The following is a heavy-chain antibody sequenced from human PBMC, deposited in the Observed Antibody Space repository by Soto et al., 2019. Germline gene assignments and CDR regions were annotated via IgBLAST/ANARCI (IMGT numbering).Heavy chain of an antibody. CDR2: ISSSGSTI. CDR3: ARDWVDIVVVVAATVDAFDI. CDR1: GFTFSDYY. V-gene: IGHV3-11*01. J-gene: IGHJ3*02. D-gene: IGHD2-15*01. Sequence: GGSLRLSCAASGFTFSDYYMSWIRQAPGKGLEWVSYISSSGSTIYYADSVKGRFTISRDNAKNSLYLQMNSLRAEDTAVYYCARDWVDIVVVVAATVDAFDIWGQGTMVTVSS.